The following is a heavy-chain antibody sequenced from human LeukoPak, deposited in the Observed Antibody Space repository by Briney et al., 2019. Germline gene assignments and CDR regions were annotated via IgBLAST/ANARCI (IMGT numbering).Heavy chain of an antibody. V-gene: IGHV4-34*01. J-gene: IGHJ4*02. CDR3: ARHYDSSGYWYYFDY. D-gene: IGHD3-22*01. Sequence: PSGTLSLTCAVYGGSFSGYYWSWIRQPPGKGLEWIGEINHSGSTNYNPSLKSRVTISVDTSKNQFSLKLSSVTAADTAVYYCARHYDSSGYWYYFDYWGQGTLVTVSS. CDR1: GGSFSGYY. CDR2: INHSGST.